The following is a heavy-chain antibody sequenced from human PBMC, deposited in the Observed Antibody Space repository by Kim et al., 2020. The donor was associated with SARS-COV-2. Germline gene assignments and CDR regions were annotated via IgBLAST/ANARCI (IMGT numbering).Heavy chain of an antibody. Sequence: SETLSLTCTVSGGSISSSSYYWGWIRQPPGKGLEWIGSIYYSGSTYYNPSLKSRVTISVDTSKNQFSLKLSSVTAADTAVYYCARDLDSSGYYYDYWGQG. CDR1: GGSISSSSYY. J-gene: IGHJ4*02. CDR3: ARDLDSSGYYYDY. D-gene: IGHD3-22*01. V-gene: IGHV4-39*07. CDR2: IYYSGST.